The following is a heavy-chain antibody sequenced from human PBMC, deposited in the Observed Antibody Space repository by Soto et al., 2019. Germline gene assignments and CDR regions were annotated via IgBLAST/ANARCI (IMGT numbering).Heavy chain of an antibody. CDR2: IIPIFGTA. J-gene: IGHJ5*02. CDR1: GGTFSSYA. D-gene: IGHD3-3*01. V-gene: IGHV1-69*06. Sequence: SVKVSFKASGGTFSSYAISWVRQAPGQGLEWMGGIIPIFGTANYAQKFQGRVTITADKSTSTAYMELSSLRSEDTAVYYCARGGEYYDFWSGQNWFDPWGQGTLVTVSS. CDR3: ARGGEYYDFWSGQNWFDP.